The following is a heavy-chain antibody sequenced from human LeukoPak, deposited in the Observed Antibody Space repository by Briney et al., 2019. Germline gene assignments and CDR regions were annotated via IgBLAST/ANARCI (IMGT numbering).Heavy chain of an antibody. J-gene: IGHJ6*04. D-gene: IGHD3-10*02. Sequence: GGSLRLSCAASGFTFSDYYMSWIRQAPGKGLEWVSYIGSSGRTIYYADSVKGRFTISRDNAKDSLYLQMNSLRAEDTAVYYCAELGITMIGGVWGKGTTVTISS. CDR3: AELGITMIGGV. CDR2: IGSSGRTI. CDR1: GFTFSDYY. V-gene: IGHV3-11*04.